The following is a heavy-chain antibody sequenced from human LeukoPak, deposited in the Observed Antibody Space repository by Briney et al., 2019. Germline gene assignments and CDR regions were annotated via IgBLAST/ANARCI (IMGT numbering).Heavy chain of an antibody. D-gene: IGHD1-26*01. Sequence: TVKVSCKASAGTFSSYVISWVRQAPRQMLEWMGGIISIFGTAKCAEKFQDRVTSTADESTSTAHMELSSLRSDDTAVYYCARGIVGTTHNAFDIWGQGTMVIVSS. CDR3: ARGIVGTTHNAFDI. CDR2: IISIFGTA. V-gene: IGHV1-69*13. CDR1: AGTFSSYV. J-gene: IGHJ3*02.